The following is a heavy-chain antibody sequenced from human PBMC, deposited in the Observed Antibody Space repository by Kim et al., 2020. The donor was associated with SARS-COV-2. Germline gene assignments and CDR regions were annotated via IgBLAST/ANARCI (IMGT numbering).Heavy chain of an antibody. J-gene: IGHJ4*02. D-gene: IGHD2-15*01. V-gene: IGHV3-48*02. Sequence: YGRPVKGRFTVSRDKAKTSLNLQMNRLKDEDTAVYYCVRESPFGSHDFDSWGQGALVTVSS. CDR3: VRESPFGSHDFDS.